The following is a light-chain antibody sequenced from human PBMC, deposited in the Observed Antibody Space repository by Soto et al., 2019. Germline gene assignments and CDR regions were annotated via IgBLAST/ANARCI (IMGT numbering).Light chain of an antibody. Sequence: QSVLTQPASVSGSPGQSITISFTGTSGDIGSYNRVSWYQQHPGKAPKLIIYEVTDRPSGVSNRFSGSKSGNTASLTISGLQAEDDAEYYCSSYTNINTRACVFGTGTKVTVL. J-gene: IGLJ1*01. V-gene: IGLV2-14*01. CDR2: EVT. CDR1: SGDIGSYNR. CDR3: SSYTNINTRACV.